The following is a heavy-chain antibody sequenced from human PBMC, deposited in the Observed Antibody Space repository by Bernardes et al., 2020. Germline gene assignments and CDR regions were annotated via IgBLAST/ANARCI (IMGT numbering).Heavy chain of an antibody. Sequence: SVKVSCKASGGTFSSYAISWVRQAPGQGLEWMGGIIPIFGTANYAQKFQGRVTITADKSTSTAYMELSSLRSEDTAVYYCARGYCSSTSCPDWYFDLWGRGTLVTVSS. D-gene: IGHD2-2*01. V-gene: IGHV1-69*06. CDR3: ARGYCSSTSCPDWYFDL. J-gene: IGHJ2*01. CDR2: IIPIFGTA. CDR1: GGTFSSYA.